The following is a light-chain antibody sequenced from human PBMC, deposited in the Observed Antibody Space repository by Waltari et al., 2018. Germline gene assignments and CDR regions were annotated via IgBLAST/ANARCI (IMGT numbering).Light chain of an antibody. V-gene: IGLV2-14*03. CDR2: DVS. CDR3: RSYISSSTLEL. Sequence: QSALTQPASVSGSPGQSITISCTGTSSAVGGYNYVSWSQQHTGKPPKPSSYDVSNRPSGFSMRLPGSKSRNTASLTISGLQAEDEADYYCRSYISSSTLELFGGGTSLTVL. CDR1: SSAVGGYNY. J-gene: IGLJ2*01.